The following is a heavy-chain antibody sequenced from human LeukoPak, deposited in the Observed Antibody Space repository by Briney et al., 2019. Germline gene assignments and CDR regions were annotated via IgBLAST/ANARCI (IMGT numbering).Heavy chain of an antibody. J-gene: IGHJ5*02. CDR2: IYSGGST. V-gene: IGHV3-66*01. CDR1: GFTVSSNY. Sequence: GGSLRLSCAASGFTVSSNYMSWVRQAPGKGLEWVSVIYSGGSTYYADSVKGRFTISRDNSKNTLYLQMNSLRAEDTAVYYCASSHRSAWYSGWFDPWGQGTLVTVS. D-gene: IGHD6-19*01. CDR3: ASSHRSAWYSGWFDP.